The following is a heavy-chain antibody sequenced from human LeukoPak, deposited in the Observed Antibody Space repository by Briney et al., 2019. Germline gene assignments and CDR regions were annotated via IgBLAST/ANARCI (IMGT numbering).Heavy chain of an antibody. CDR2: IYPGDSDT. CDR1: GYSFTSYW. V-gene: IGHV5-51*01. Sequence: GGSLQISFKGSGYSFTSYWIGWVRQMPGKGVEWMGIIYPGDSDTRYSPSFQGQVTISADKSIDTAYLQWTILKASDTAMYYCASSESQTRFDFWGQGTLVTVSS. J-gene: IGHJ4*02. CDR3: ASSESQTRFDF. D-gene: IGHD3-10*01.